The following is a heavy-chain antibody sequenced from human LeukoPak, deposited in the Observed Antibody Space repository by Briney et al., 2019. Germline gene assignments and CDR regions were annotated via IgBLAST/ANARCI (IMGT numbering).Heavy chain of an antibody. V-gene: IGHV1-18*01. CDR2: ISAYNGNT. CDR1: GYTFISYG. D-gene: IGHD6-13*01. CDR3: ARGFTAGYSSSWYQDY. J-gene: IGHJ4*02. Sequence: GASVKVSCKASGYTFISYGLSWVRQAPGQGLEWIGWISAYNGNTNYAQNLQGRVTMTTDTSTSTAYMELRSLRSDDTAVYYCARGFTAGYSSSWYQDYWGQGTLVTVSS.